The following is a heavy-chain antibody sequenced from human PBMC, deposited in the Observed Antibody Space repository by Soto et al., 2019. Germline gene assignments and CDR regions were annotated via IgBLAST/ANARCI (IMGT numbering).Heavy chain of an antibody. CDR2: VNWNGGST. CDR1: GFTFDEYG. J-gene: IGHJ4*02. CDR3: VRGASLNFDY. D-gene: IGHD1-26*01. Sequence: EVQLVVSGGGVLRPGGSLRLSCAASGFTFDEYGMSWDRQAPGKGLEWVSGVNWNGGSTGYADSVKGRFTISRDNAKNSLYLQMNSLRAEDTAFYYCVRGASLNFDYWGQGTLVTVSS. V-gene: IGHV3-20*04.